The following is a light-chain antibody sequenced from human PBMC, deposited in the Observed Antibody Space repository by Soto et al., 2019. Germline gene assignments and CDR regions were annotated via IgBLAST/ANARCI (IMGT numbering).Light chain of an antibody. J-gene: IGLJ1*01. CDR3: SSYTRSNTLPFV. CDR1: RRDVGVYNY. CDR2: EVT. V-gene: IGLV2-14*01. Sequence: QSALTQPASVSGSPGQSITISCTGTRRDVGVYNYVSWYQQYPGKSPKLLIYEVTHRPSGVSNRFSGSKSGNTASLTISGLQAEDEADYYCSSYTRSNTLPFVFGTGTKVTVL.